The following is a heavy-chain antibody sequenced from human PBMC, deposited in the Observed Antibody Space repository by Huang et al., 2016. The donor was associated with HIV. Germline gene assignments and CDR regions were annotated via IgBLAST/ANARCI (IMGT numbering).Heavy chain of an antibody. Sequence: QLQLQESGPGLVKPSETLSLTCTVSGGSISSSSYYWGWIRQPPGKGLEWIGTIYYSGRTYYNPSLKGRVTISVDTSKNQFSLKLRSVTAADTAVYYCARHERWAMVRGVPQWGFDYWGQGTLVTVSS. CDR1: GGSISSSSYY. D-gene: IGHD3-10*01. CDR2: IYYSGRT. CDR3: ARHERWAMVRGVPQWGFDY. V-gene: IGHV4-39*01. J-gene: IGHJ4*02.